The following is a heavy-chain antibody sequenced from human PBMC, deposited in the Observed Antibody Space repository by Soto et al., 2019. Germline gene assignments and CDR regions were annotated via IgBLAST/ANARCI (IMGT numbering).Heavy chain of an antibody. CDR1: GFTFSSYA. Sequence: GGSLRLSCAASGFTFSSYAMSCVRQAPGTGQDSVSAMSGSGSSTYYADSVKGRFTISRDNSKNTLYLQMNSLRAEDTAVYYCAKGYNWNYYYYMDVWGKGTTVTVS. D-gene: IGHD1-20*01. CDR2: MSGSGSST. V-gene: IGHV3-23*01. CDR3: AKGYNWNYYYYMDV. J-gene: IGHJ6*03.